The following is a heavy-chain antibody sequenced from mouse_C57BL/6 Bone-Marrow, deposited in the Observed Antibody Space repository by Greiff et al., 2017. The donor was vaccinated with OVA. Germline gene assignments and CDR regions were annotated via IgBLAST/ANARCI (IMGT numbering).Heavy chain of an antibody. D-gene: IGHD1-1*01. V-gene: IGHV1-55*01. J-gene: IGHJ1*03. Sequence: MQLQQPGAELVKPGASVKMSCKASGYTFTSYWITWVKQRPGQGLEWIGDIYPGSGSTNYNEKFKSKATLTVDTSSSTAYMQLSSLTSEDSAVYYCARDGVYYYGSSPWYFDVWGTGTTVTVSS. CDR2: IYPGSGST. CDR1: GYTFTSYW. CDR3: ARDGVYYYGSSPWYFDV.